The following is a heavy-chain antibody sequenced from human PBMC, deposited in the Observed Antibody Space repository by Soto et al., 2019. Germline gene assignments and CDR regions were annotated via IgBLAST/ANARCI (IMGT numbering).Heavy chain of an antibody. CDR3: AKNSYMTTVTNHPPSYYFDY. Sequence: GGSLRLSCAASGFTFSSYAMSWVRQAPGKGLEWVSAISGSGGSTYYADSVKGRFTISRDNSKNTLYLQMNSLRAEDTAVYYCAKNSYMTTVTNHPPSYYFDYWGQGTLVTVSS. D-gene: IGHD4-4*01. V-gene: IGHV3-23*01. CDR1: GFTFSSYA. J-gene: IGHJ4*02. CDR2: ISGSGGST.